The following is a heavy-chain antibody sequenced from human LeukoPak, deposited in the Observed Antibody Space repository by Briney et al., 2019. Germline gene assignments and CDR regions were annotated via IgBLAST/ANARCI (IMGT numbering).Heavy chain of an antibody. J-gene: IGHJ3*02. CDR1: GGSINTDY. Sequence: SETLSLTCTVSGGSINTDYWSWIPQPAGKGLESIGRFYTRGSTNYNPSLKSRVTTSVDTSKNQYSLKLSSVTAADTAVYYCARGRYCSADICSGGDAFDIWGQGTMVSVSS. V-gene: IGHV4-4*07. CDR3: ARGRYCSADICSGGDAFDI. CDR2: FYTRGST. D-gene: IGHD2-15*01.